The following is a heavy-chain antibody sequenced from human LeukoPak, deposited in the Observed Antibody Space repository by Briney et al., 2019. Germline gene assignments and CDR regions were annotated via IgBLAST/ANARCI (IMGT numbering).Heavy chain of an antibody. D-gene: IGHD3-22*01. CDR3: AILPYYYDSSGYYVNGVQRKDY. J-gene: IGHJ4*02. Sequence: GASVKVSCKVSGYTLTELSMHWVRQAPGKGLEWMGGFDPEDGETIYAQKFQGRVTMTEDTSTDTAYMELSSLRSDDTAVYYCAILPYYYDSSGYYVNGVQRKDYWGQGTLVTVSS. V-gene: IGHV1-24*01. CDR2: FDPEDGET. CDR1: GYTLTELS.